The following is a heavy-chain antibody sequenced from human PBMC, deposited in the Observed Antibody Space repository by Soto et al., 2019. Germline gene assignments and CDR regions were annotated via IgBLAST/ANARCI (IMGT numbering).Heavy chain of an antibody. CDR2: IDWDDDK. V-gene: IGHV2-70*11. D-gene: IGHD3-22*01. Sequence: SGPTLVNPTQTLTLTCTFSGFSLSTSGMCVSWIRQPPGKALEWLARIDWDDDKYYSTSLKTRLTISKDTSKNQVVLTMTNMDPVDTATYYCARIKRHYYYDSSGYAHFDYWGQGTLVTVSS. CDR1: GFSLSTSGMC. CDR3: ARIKRHYYYDSSGYAHFDY. J-gene: IGHJ4*02.